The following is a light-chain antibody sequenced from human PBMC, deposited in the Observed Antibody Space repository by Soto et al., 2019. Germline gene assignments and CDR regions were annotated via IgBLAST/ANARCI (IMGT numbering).Light chain of an antibody. V-gene: IGLV2-14*01. CDR2: DVS. CDR1: SSDVGGYIY. J-gene: IGLJ2*01. CDR3: RSFTSSNTLV. Sequence: QSALTQPASVSGSPGQSITISCTGTSSDVGGYIYVSWHQQHPGTAPKLMIYDVSNRPSGVSNRFSGSKSGNTASLTISGLQAEDEADYYCRSFTSSNTLVFGGGTTLTVL.